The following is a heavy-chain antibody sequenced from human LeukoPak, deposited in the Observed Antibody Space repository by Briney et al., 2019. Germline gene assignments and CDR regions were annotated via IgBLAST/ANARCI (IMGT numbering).Heavy chain of an antibody. V-gene: IGHV4-4*02. CDR2: IYHSGST. CDR1: GGSISSSNW. D-gene: IGHD3-16*01. Sequence: HPSGTLSLTCAVSGGSISSSNWWSWVRQPPGKGLEWIGEIYHSGSTNYNPSLKSRVTISVDKSKNQFSLKLSSVTAADTAVYYYARAPGGSPYFDYWGQGTLVTVSS. J-gene: IGHJ4*02. CDR3: ARAPGGSPYFDY.